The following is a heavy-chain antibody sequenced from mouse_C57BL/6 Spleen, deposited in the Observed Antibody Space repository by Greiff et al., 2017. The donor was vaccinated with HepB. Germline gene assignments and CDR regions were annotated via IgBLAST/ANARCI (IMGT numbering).Heavy chain of an antibody. CDR3: TRDRTGRGYFDY. Sequence: EVHLVESGEGLVKPGGSLKLSCAASGFTFSSYAMSWVRQTPEKRLEWVAYISSGGDYIYYADTVKGRFTISRDNARNTLYLQMSRLKSEDTAMYYCTRDRTGRGYFDYWGQGTTLTVSS. V-gene: IGHV5-9-1*02. CDR1: GFTFSSYA. D-gene: IGHD4-1*01. CDR2: ISSGGDYI. J-gene: IGHJ2*01.